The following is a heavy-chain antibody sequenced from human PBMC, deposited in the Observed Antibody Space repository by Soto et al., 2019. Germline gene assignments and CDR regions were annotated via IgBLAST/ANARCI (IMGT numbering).Heavy chain of an antibody. D-gene: IGHD6-19*01. CDR2: INPNSGGT. V-gene: IGHV1-2*06. Sequence: ASVKVSCKASGYTFTGYYMHWVRQAPGQGLEWMGRINPNSGGTNYAQKFQGRVTMTRDTSISTAYMELSRLRSDDTAVYYCARDGIAVAGNFDYWGQGTLVTVSS. CDR3: ARDGIAVAGNFDY. CDR1: GYTFTGYY. J-gene: IGHJ4*02.